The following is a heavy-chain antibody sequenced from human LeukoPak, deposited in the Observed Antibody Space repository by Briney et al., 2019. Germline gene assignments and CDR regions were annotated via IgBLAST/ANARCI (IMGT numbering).Heavy chain of an antibody. CDR1: GFTFSSYD. D-gene: IGHD5-24*01. J-gene: IGHJ3*02. CDR3: ARARLMATTMAYAFDI. Sequence: GGSLRLSCAASGFTFSSYDMHWVRQATGKGLEWVSAIGTAGDAYYPGFVKGRFTISRENAKNSLYLQMNSLRAGDTAVYYCARARLMATTMAYAFDIWGQGTMVTVSS. V-gene: IGHV3-13*04. CDR2: IGTAGDA.